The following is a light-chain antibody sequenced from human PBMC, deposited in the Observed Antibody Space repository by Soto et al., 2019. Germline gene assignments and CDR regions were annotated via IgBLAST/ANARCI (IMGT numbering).Light chain of an antibody. CDR1: QSVRSK. V-gene: IGKV3D-15*01. CDR3: HQYNNWPLT. J-gene: IGKJ1*01. Sequence: EIVLTQSPASLSVSPGERATLSCRASQSVRSKVAWYQQKPGQAPRLLIYDASSRATGVPDRFSGSGSGTDFTLTISSLQSEDFAFYYCHQYNNWPLTFGQGTKVDIK. CDR2: DAS.